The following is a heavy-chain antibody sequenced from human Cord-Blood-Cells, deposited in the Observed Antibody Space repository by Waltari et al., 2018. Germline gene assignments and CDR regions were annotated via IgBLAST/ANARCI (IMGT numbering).Heavy chain of an antibody. CDR1: GGTFSSYA. D-gene: IGHD2-2*02. V-gene: IGHV1-69*01. J-gene: IGHJ6*03. Sequence: QVQLVQSGAEVKKPGSSVKVSCKASGGTFSSYAISWVRQAPGQGLEWMGGLSPMFGPANDAQKVQGRGTTTADESTSTAYMELSSLRYEDTAVYDCARALVPAAIPYLSGYYMDVWGKGTTVTVSS. CDR2: LSPMFGPA. CDR3: ARALVPAAIPYLSGYYMDV.